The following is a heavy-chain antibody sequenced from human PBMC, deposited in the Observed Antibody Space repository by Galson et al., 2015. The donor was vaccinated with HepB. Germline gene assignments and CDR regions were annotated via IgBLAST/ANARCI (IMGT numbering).Heavy chain of an antibody. J-gene: IGHJ4*02. D-gene: IGHD3-10*01. CDR3: ARETGSRNYYYPTN. Sequence: SLRLPCAASGFTFSGYYMSWIRQAPGKGLEWVSYISNSAGYANYADSVKGRFAISRDNAKNSLYLQMNSLRAEDTAVYYCARETGSRNYYYPTNWGQGTLVTVSS. V-gene: IGHV3-11*05. CDR2: ISNSAGYA. CDR1: GFTFSGYY.